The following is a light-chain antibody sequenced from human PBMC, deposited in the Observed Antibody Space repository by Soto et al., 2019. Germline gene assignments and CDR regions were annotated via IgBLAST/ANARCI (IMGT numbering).Light chain of an antibody. CDR1: QSISSY. CDR2: AAS. CDR3: QQSYSTPQIT. Sequence: DTQMTQSPSSLSASVGDRVTITCRASQSISSYLNWYQQKPGKAPKLLIYAASSLQSGVPSRFSGSGSGTDFTLTISSLQPEDFATYYCQQSYSTPQITFGQGTRLEIK. V-gene: IGKV1-39*01. J-gene: IGKJ5*01.